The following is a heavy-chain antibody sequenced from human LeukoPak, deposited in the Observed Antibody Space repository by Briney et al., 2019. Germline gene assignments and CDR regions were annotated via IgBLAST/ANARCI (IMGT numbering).Heavy chain of an antibody. CDR3: ARDKASGSSYGSSFHF. D-gene: IGHD1-26*01. CDR2: ISSSSSYI. Sequence: PGGSLRLSCAASGFTFSSYSMNWVRQAPGKGLEWVSSISSSSSYIYYADSVKGRFTISRDNAKNSLYLQMNSLRAEDTAVYYCARDKASGSSYGSSFHFWGQGTMVTVSS. CDR1: GFTFSSYS. J-gene: IGHJ3*01. V-gene: IGHV3-21*01.